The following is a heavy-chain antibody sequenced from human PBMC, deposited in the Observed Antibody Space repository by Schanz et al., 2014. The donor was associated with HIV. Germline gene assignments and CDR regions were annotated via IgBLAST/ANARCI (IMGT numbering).Heavy chain of an antibody. Sequence: QVQLEQSGAEVKSPGSSVKVSCKPSGGIFSRYAFTWVRQAPGQGLEWMGGIIPIFGTANYAQKFQGRVTITADESTSTVYMELSSLRSEDTAVYYCARARPPTYYDFWSGYSNWFDPWGQGTLVTVSS. CDR3: ARARPPTYYDFWSGYSNWFDP. D-gene: IGHD3-3*01. CDR1: GGIFSRYA. J-gene: IGHJ5*02. CDR2: IIPIFGTA. V-gene: IGHV1-69*01.